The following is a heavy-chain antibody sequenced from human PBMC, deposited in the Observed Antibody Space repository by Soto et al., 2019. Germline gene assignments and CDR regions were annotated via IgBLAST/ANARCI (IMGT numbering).Heavy chain of an antibody. CDR3: ARDPYSGSSYSDY. D-gene: IGHD1-26*01. CDR2: INSDGSST. Sequence: GGSLGLSCAASGFTFGSYWMHWVRQAPGKGLVWVSRINSDGSSTSYADSVKGRFTISRDNAKNSLYLQMNSLRAEDTAVYYCARDPYSGSSYSDYWGQGTLVTVSS. J-gene: IGHJ4*02. CDR1: GFTFGSYW. V-gene: IGHV3-74*01.